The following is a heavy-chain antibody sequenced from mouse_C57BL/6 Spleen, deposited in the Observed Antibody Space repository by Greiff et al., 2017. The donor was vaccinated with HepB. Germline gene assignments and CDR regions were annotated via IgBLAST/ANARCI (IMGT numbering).Heavy chain of an antibody. CDR2: INPSTGGT. CDR3: GNWDYAMDY. CDR1: GYSFTGYY. V-gene: IGHV1-43*01. Sequence: EVQLQQSGPELVKPGASVKISCKASGYSFTGYYMHWVKQSSEKSLEWIGEINPSTGGTSYNQKFKGKATLTVDKSSSTAYMQLKSLTSEDSAVYYCGNWDYAMDYWGQGTSVTVSS. D-gene: IGHD4-1*01. J-gene: IGHJ4*01.